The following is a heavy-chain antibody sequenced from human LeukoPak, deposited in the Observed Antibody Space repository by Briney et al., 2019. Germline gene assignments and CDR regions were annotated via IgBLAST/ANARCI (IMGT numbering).Heavy chain of an antibody. V-gene: IGHV4-59*08. J-gene: IGHJ4*01. D-gene: IGHD1-1*01. CDR3: ARHMGLGYTYFYPYFDY. CDR2: IYYSGST. Sequence: SETLSLTCTVSGGSISSYSWSWIRQPPGKGLEWIGYIYYSGSTNYNPSLKSRVTISVDTSKNQFSLKLSSVTAADTAVYYCARHMGLGYTYFYPYFDYWGQGTLVTVSS. CDR1: GGSISSYS.